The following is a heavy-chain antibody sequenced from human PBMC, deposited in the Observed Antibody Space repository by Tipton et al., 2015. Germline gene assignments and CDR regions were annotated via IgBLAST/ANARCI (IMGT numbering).Heavy chain of an antibody. CDR1: GFSLSDYY. CDR3: SRGPRRLDF. CDR2: ISGSGSDI. V-gene: IGHV3-11*01. Sequence: SLRLSCAASGFSLSDYYMSWIRQTPGKGLESVSYISGSGSDINYADSVKGRFTTSRDNARNTLNLQMNSLRGEDTAVYYCSRGPRRLDFWGQGTLVTVSS. D-gene: IGHD6-6*01. J-gene: IGHJ4*02.